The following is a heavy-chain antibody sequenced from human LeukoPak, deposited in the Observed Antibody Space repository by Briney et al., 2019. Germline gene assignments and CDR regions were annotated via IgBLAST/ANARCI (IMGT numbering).Heavy chain of an antibody. J-gene: IGHJ4*02. Sequence: GESLMISCKASGYSFANYWIAWARQMPGKGLEWMGMIHPGDSDARYIPSFEGQVTISADKSISTAYLQCGSLKASDTAMYYCARLTYTSGWSFSDDWGQGTLVTVSS. CDR1: GYSFANYW. CDR3: ARLTYTSGWSFSDD. D-gene: IGHD6-19*01. V-gene: IGHV5-51*01. CDR2: IHPGDSDA.